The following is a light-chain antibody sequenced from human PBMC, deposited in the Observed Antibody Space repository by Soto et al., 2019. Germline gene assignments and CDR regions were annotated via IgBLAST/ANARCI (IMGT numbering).Light chain of an antibody. CDR3: QQYNNWPRT. J-gene: IGKJ1*01. Sequence: EIAMTQSPAPLSVSPGERATLSCRASQSVGSNFAWYQQKPGQAPMLLIYGASTMATGIPARFRGSGSGTEFTLTISGLQSEDFADYYCQQYNNWPRTFGEGTKVEIK. CDR1: QSVGSN. V-gene: IGKV3-15*01. CDR2: GAS.